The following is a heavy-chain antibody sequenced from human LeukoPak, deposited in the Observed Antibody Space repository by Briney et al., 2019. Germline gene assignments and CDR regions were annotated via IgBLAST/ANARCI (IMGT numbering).Heavy chain of an antibody. V-gene: IGHV3-7*01. J-gene: IGHJ4*02. CDR1: GFTFSSYW. CDR2: IKQDGSEK. CDR3: ARDQLLWFGELSFGNDY. Sequence: PGGSLRLSCAASGFTFSSYWMSLVRQAPGKGLEWVANIKQDGSEKYYVDSVKGRFTISRDNAKNSLYLQMNSLRAEDTAVYYCARDQLLWFGELSFGNDYWGQGTLVTVSS. D-gene: IGHD3-10*01.